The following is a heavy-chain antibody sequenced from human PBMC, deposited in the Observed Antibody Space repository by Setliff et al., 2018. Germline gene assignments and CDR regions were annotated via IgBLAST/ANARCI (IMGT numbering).Heavy chain of an antibody. CDR1: IGSIRSYY. Sequence: SETLSLTCTVSIGSIRSYYWSWIRQSPGKGLEWIGYIYYTGSTNYNPSLKSRVTMSIDTSKNQFSLKLKSVTAADMAVYYCAREQWLDPPGYYYMDVWAKGTTVTVSS. D-gene: IGHD6-19*01. CDR3: AREQWLDPPGYYYMDV. V-gene: IGHV4-59*12. J-gene: IGHJ6*03. CDR2: IYYTGST.